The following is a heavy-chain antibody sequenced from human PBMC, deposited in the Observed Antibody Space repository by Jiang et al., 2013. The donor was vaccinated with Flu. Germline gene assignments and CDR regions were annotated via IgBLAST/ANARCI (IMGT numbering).Heavy chain of an antibody. V-gene: IGHV4-39*01. CDR1: GGSISSSSYY. J-gene: IGHJ4*02. CDR3: ARRDGYDLDY. D-gene: IGHD5-24*01. CDR2: IYYSGST. Sequence: GLVKPSETLSLTCTVSGGSISSSSYYWGWIRQPPGKGLEWIGSIYYSGSTYYNPSLKSRVTISVDTSKNQFSLKLSSVTAADTAVYYCARRDGYDLDYWGQGTLVTVSS.